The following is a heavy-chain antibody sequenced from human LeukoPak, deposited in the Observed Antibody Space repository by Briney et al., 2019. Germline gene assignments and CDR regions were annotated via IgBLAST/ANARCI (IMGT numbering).Heavy chain of an antibody. CDR1: GGSISSSSYY. CDR2: IYYSGST. V-gene: IGHV4-39*01. Sequence: SETLSLTCTVSGGSISSSSYYWGWIRQPPGKGLEWIGSIYYSGSTYYNPSLKSRVTIPVDTSKNQFSLKLSSVTAADTAVYYCARQVTKLFDYWGQGTLVTVSS. D-gene: IGHD4-17*01. J-gene: IGHJ4*02. CDR3: ARQVTKLFDY.